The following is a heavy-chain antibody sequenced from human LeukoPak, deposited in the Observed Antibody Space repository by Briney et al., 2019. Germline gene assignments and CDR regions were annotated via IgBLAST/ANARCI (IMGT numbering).Heavy chain of an antibody. CDR1: GFTFSSHW. D-gene: IGHD2-2*01. CDR2: IHSDGSST. Sequence: PGGSLRLSCAASGFTFSSHWMHWVRQAPGKGLVWVSRIHSDGSSTNYADSVKGRFAISRDNAKNTLYLQLNSLRAEDTGVYYCARHCRSTSCFDYWGRGTLVTVSS. CDR3: ARHCRSTSCFDY. V-gene: IGHV3-74*01. J-gene: IGHJ4*02.